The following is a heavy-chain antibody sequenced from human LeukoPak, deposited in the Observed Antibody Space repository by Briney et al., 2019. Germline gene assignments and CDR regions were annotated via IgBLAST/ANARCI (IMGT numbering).Heavy chain of an antibody. CDR2: IIPIFGTA. J-gene: IGHJ6*03. D-gene: IGHD3/OR15-3a*01. Sequence: SVKVSCKASGGTFSSYAISWVRQAPGQGLEWMGGIIPIFGTANYAQKFQGRVTITADESTSTAYMELSSLRSEDTAVYYCASTLRWTYYYYYYMDVRGKGTTVTVSS. CDR3: ASTLRWTYYYYYYMDV. V-gene: IGHV1-69*13. CDR1: GGTFSSYA.